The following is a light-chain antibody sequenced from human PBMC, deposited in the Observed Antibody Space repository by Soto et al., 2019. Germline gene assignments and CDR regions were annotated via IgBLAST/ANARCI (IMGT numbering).Light chain of an antibody. Sequence: QSVLTQPPSASGTPGQRVTISCSGSSSNIGSNYVYWYQQLPGTAPKLLIYRNNQRPSGVPDRFSGSKSGTSASLAISGLRSEDEADYYCAAWDDSLNGYVFGLGTKLTVL. CDR3: AAWDDSLNGYV. V-gene: IGLV1-47*01. J-gene: IGLJ1*01. CDR2: RNN. CDR1: SSNIGSNY.